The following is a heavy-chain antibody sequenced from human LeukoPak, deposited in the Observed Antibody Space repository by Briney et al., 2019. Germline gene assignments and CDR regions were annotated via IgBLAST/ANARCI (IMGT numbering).Heavy chain of an antibody. J-gene: IGHJ4*02. Sequence: SVKVSCKASGGTFSSYAISWVLQAPGHGLEWMGRIIPIFGTANYAQKFQGSVTITTDESTSTAYMELSSLRSEDTAVYYCARDGYYGSGSYYDYWGQGTLVTVSS. D-gene: IGHD3-10*01. CDR1: GGTFSSYA. V-gene: IGHV1-69*05. CDR3: ARDGYYGSGSYYDY. CDR2: IIPIFGTA.